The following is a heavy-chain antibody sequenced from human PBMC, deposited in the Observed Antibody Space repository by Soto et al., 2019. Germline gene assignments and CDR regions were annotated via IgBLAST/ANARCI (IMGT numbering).Heavy chain of an antibody. CDR1: GFTFSDYV. J-gene: IGHJ6*02. V-gene: IGHV3-23*01. Sequence: GGSLRLSCAASGFTFSDYVMTWVRQAPGKGLEWVSAISGTGGTTYYADSVKGRFTISRDNSKNTLYLQMNSLRAEDTAVYYCARDRGLLWFGESTYGMDVWGQGTTVTVSS. CDR3: ARDRGLLWFGESTYGMDV. D-gene: IGHD3-10*01. CDR2: ISGTGGTT.